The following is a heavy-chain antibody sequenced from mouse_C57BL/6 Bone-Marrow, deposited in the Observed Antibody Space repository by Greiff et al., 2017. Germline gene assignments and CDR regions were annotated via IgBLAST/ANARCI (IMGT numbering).Heavy chain of an antibody. CDR3: ARSGTTVVASLPHGYFDV. V-gene: IGHV14-2*01. CDR1: GFNIKDYY. Sequence: EVQLQQSGAELVKPGASVKLSCTASGFNIKDYYMHWVKQRTEQGLEWIGRIDPEDGETKYAPKFQGKATITADKSSNTAYLQLSSLTSEDTAVYYCARSGTTVVASLPHGYFDVWGTGTTVTVSA. CDR2: IDPEDGET. D-gene: IGHD1-1*01. J-gene: IGHJ1*03.